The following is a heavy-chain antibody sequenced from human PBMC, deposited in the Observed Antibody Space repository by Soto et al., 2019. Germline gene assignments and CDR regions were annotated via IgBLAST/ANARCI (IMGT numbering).Heavy chain of an antibody. CDR2: IYYRGTT. J-gene: IGHJ5*02. Sequence: QLLLQESGPGLVKPSETLSLTCTVSGDSISSAGYYWGWIRQPPGKGLEWIGSIYYRGTTYYNPSLKRRVTIPVDTAKNQFSLKLSSVPAADTAVYYCARRVDTVTTWNWFDPCGQGTLVTVSS. CDR3: ARRVDTVTTWNWFDP. V-gene: IGHV4-39*01. CDR1: GDSISSAGYY. D-gene: IGHD4-17*01.